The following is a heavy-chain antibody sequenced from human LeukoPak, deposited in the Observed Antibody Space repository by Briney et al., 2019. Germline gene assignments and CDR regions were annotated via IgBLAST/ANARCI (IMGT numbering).Heavy chain of an antibody. CDR1: GFPFSSYW. V-gene: IGHV3-30*18. CDR3: AKTSVCSGGSCYYDGIDI. D-gene: IGHD2-15*01. J-gene: IGHJ3*02. CDR2: ISYDGSNK. Sequence: GGSLRLSCVASGFPFSSYWMTWVRQAPGKGLEWVAMISYDGSNKYYADSVKGRFTISRDNSKNTLYLQMSSLRVEDTAVYYCAKTSVCSGGSCYYDGIDIWGQGTMVTVSS.